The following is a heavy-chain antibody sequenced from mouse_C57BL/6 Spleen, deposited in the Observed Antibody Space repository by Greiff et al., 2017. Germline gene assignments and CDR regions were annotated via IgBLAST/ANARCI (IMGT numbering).Heavy chain of an antibody. CDR3: ARGDLYYGNGY. V-gene: IGHV1-64*01. CDR2: IHPNSGST. Sequence: QVQLQQPGAELVKPGASVKLSCKASGYTFTSYWMHWVKQRPGQGLEWIGRIHPNSGSTNYNEKFKSKATLTVDKSSSTAYMQLSSLTSEDSAVYYCARGDLYYGNGYWGQGTTLTVSS. CDR1: GYTFTSYW. J-gene: IGHJ2*01. D-gene: IGHD2-1*01.